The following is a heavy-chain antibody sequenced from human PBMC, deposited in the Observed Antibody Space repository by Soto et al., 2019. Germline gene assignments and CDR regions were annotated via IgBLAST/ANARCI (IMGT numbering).Heavy chain of an antibody. V-gene: IGHV3-30*18. J-gene: IGHJ4*02. CDR2: ISYDGSNK. CDR1: GFTFSSYG. CDR3: AKDGRGSFSSSSSGFDY. Sequence: QVQPVESGGGVVQPGRSLRLSCAASGFTFSSYGMHWVRQAPGKGLEWVAVISYDGSNKYYADSVKGRFTISRDNSKNTLYLQMNSLRAEDTAVYYCAKDGRGSFSSSSSGFDYWGQGTLVTVSS. D-gene: IGHD6-6*01.